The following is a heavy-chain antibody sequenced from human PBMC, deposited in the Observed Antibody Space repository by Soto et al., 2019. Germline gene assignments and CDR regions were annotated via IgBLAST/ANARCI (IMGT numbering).Heavy chain of an antibody. Sequence: EVQLVESGGGLVQPGGSLRLSCAASGFTFSSYSMNWVRQAPGKGLEWVSYISSSSSTIYYADSVKGRFTISRDNAKNSLYLQMNSLRAEDTAMYYCARDLYSSSWYDAFDIWGQGTMVTVSS. CDR1: GFTFSSYS. CDR3: ARDLYSSSWYDAFDI. J-gene: IGHJ3*02. D-gene: IGHD6-13*01. V-gene: IGHV3-48*01. CDR2: ISSSSSTI.